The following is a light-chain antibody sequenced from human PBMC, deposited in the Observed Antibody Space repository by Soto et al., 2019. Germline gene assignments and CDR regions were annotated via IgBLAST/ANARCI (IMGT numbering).Light chain of an antibody. J-gene: IGLJ1*01. CDR1: KNDIGVYDF. V-gene: IGLV2-8*01. CDR2: EVV. Sequence: QSVLTQPPSASGSPGQSVTISCTGTKNDIGVYDFVSWYQHHPGKAPRLIIYEVVQRPSGVPDRFSGSKSGNTASLTVSGLQAADEADYYCSSYTSTNTRVFGTGTKVTVL. CDR3: SSYTSTNTRV.